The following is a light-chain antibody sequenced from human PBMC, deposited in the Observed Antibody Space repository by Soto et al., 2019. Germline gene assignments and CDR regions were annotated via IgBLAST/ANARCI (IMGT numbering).Light chain of an antibody. J-gene: IGKJ1*01. Sequence: ESVVTQSPGTLSLSPGERATLSCRASQSVSSNTLAWYQQKPGQAPRLLMYGASTRATGIPDRFSGSGSGTDFALTVSRLEPDDFAVYYCQQYGTSPSWTFGQGTKV. CDR2: GAS. CDR3: QQYGTSPSWT. V-gene: IGKV3-20*01. CDR1: QSVSSNT.